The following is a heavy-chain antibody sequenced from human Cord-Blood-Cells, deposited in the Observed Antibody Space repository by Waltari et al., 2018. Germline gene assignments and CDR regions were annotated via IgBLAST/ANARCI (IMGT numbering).Heavy chain of an antibody. CDR1: GGTVSSYA. V-gene: IGHV1-69*01. CDR2: IIPIFGTA. CDR3: ARWTTAMVTYFDY. D-gene: IGHD5-18*01. J-gene: IGHJ4*02. Sequence: QVQLVQSGAEEKKPGSSVKVSCKAAGGTVSSYAISWVRQASGQGLEWMGGIIPIFGTANYAQKFQGRVTITADESTSTAYMELSSLRSEDTAVYYCARWTTAMVTYFDYWGQGTLVTVSS.